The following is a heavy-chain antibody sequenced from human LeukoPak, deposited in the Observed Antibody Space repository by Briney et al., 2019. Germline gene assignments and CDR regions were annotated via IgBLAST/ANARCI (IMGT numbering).Heavy chain of an antibody. CDR2: IKQGGNEK. Sequence: GGSLRLSCAASGFIFRNHWMSWVRQVPGRGLEWVAHIKQGGNEKHYVDSVEGRFTISRDNAKNSLYLQMNSLRAEDTAVYYCARDRVVEQLEPDIRDYYYYYYMDVWGKGTTVTVSS. V-gene: IGHV3-7*03. CDR3: ARDRVVEQLEPDIRDYYYYYYMDV. J-gene: IGHJ6*03. CDR1: GFIFRNHW. D-gene: IGHD6-6*01.